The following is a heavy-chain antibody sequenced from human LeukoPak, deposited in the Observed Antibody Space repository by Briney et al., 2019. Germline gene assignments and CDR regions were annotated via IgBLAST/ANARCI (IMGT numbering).Heavy chain of an antibody. V-gene: IGHV3-7*01. CDR1: GFSFRSHW. Sequence: PGGSLRLSCVGSGFSFRSHWVNWVRQSPGKGLEWVANIKPDGSDKYYVDSARGRFTVSRDNAKNSAFLQMNSLRAADTAIYYCATISAQTFDIWGQGTLVSVSS. D-gene: IGHD5-24*01. CDR3: ATISAQTFDI. CDR2: IKPDGSDK. J-gene: IGHJ3*02.